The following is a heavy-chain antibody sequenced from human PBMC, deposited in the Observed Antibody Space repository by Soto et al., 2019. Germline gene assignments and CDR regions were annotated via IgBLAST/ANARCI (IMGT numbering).Heavy chain of an antibody. CDR1: GLPFNRNG. D-gene: IGHD1-1*01. J-gene: IGHJ6*02. CDR3: ARDRSAGNYFYYGMDV. CDR2: IWYDGSKE. Sequence: PGESLKISCAASGLPFNRNGMHWVRQAPGKGLEWVAVIWYDGSKEYYSDSVKGRFTISRDNSKNMLYLQMNSVRVEDTAVYFCARDRSAGNYFYYGMDVWGQGTTVTVSS. V-gene: IGHV3-33*01.